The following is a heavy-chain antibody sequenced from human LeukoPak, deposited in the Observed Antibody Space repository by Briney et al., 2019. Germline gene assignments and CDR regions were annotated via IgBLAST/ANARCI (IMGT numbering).Heavy chain of an antibody. D-gene: IGHD6-19*01. CDR1: GDSINSGGYY. CDR2: GDYSGGK. V-gene: IGHV4-39*07. Sequence: SETLSLTCTVSGDSINSGGYYWAWIRQPPGKGLEWIASGDYSGGKYYNPSLESRVAISTDMSKSQISLKLTSVTGADTAVYYCAGERGEEYSSGWYKTNFFDNWGQGIRVTVSS. CDR3: AGERGEEYSSGWYKTNFFDN. J-gene: IGHJ4*02.